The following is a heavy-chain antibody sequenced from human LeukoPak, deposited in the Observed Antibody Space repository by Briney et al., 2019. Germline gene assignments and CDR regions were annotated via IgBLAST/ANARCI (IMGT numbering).Heavy chain of an antibody. D-gene: IGHD6-13*01. CDR2: IYPGGSDT. J-gene: IGHJ6*02. Sequence: GESLRISCKGSGYSFTSYWIGWVRQMPGKGLEWMGIIYPGGSDTRYSPSFQGQVTISADKSISTAYLQWSSLKASDTAMYYCASFLNLDSSSWYWYDYYYGMDVWGQGTTVTVSS. CDR3: ASFLNLDSSSWYWYDYYYGMDV. CDR1: GYSFTSYW. V-gene: IGHV5-51*01.